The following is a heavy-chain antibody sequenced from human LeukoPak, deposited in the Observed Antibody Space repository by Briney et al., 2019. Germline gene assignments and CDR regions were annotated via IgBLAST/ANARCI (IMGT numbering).Heavy chain of an antibody. CDR1: GFTFSSYG. J-gene: IGHJ4*02. CDR2: IRYDGSNK. CDR3: AKDLSVTYYYDSSGYSEY. Sequence: GGSLRLSCAASGFTFSSYGMHWVRQAPGKGLEWVAFIRYDGSNKYYADSVKGRFTISRDNSKNTLYLQMNSLRAEDTAVYYCAKDLSVTYYYDSSGYSEYWGQGTLVTVSS. D-gene: IGHD3-22*01. V-gene: IGHV3-30*02.